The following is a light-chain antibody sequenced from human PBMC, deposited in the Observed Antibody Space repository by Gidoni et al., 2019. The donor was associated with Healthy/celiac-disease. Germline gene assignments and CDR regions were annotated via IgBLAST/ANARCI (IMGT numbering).Light chain of an antibody. CDR1: QSISSY. Sequence: DIQMTQSPSSLSASVGDRVTITCRASQSISSYLNWYQQKPGKAPKLLIYAASSLQSGVPSRCSGSGSGTDFTLTISSLQPEDFATYSCQQSYSTRKTFGQGTKLEIK. CDR3: QQSYSTRKT. CDR2: AAS. J-gene: IGKJ2*01. V-gene: IGKV1-39*01.